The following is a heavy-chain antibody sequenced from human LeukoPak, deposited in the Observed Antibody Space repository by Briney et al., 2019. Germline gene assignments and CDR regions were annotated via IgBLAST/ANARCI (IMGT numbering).Heavy chain of an antibody. J-gene: IGHJ4*02. CDR3: VSQFSSSSFY. CDR2: INQDGSDK. D-gene: IGHD6-6*01. V-gene: IGHV3-7*01. Sequence: GGSLRLXCAASGFTFSSYWMSWVRQAPGRGLEWVANINQDGSDKSYVDSVKGRFTISRDNAKNSLYLQMDSLRAEDTAMYYCVSQFSSSSFYWGPGTPVTVSS. CDR1: GFTFSSYW.